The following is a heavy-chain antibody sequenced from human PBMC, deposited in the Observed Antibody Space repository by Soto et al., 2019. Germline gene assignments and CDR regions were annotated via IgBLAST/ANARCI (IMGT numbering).Heavy chain of an antibody. Sequence: PGGSLRLSCAGSGFSFSTFDMHWVRQATGKSLEWVASVGKDRDIYYGGSLKGRFTISRDNGKNSLSLHMNSLRAEDTAVYYCGRDRLLRHLVRGITKASYSGVDVWGQGTTVTVSS. V-gene: IGHV3-13*01. J-gene: IGHJ6*02. CDR3: GRDRLLRHLVRGITKASYSGVDV. D-gene: IGHD3-10*01. CDR1: GFSFSTFD. CDR2: VGKDRDI.